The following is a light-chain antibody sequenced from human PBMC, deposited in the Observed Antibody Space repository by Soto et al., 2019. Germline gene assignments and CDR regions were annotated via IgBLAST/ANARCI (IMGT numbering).Light chain of an antibody. CDR3: ISYAGSNSFV. Sequence: QSALTQPPSASGSPGQSVTISCSGTSSDVGGYNYVSWFRQHPGKAPKLLIYEVTKRPSGVPDRFSGSKSGNTASLTVYGLQAEDEADYYCISYAGSNSFVFGTGTKVTVL. CDR2: EVT. V-gene: IGLV2-8*01. J-gene: IGLJ1*01. CDR1: SSDVGGYNY.